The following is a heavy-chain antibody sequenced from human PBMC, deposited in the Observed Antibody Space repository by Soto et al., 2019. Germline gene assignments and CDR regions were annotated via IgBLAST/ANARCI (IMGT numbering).Heavy chain of an antibody. J-gene: IGHJ4*02. CDR2: IYYSGST. CDR1: GGSISSSSYY. V-gene: IGHV4-39*01. CDR3: ARLTVTSDY. Sequence: SETLSLTCTVSGGSISSSSYYWGWIRQPPGKGLEWIGSIYYSGSTYYNPSLKSRVTISVDTSKNQFSLKLSSVTAADTAVYYCARLTVTSDYWGQRTLVTVSS. D-gene: IGHD4-17*01.